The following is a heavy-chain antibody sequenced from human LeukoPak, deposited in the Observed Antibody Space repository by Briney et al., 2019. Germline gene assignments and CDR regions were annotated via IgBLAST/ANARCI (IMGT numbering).Heavy chain of an antibody. J-gene: IGHJ5*02. D-gene: IGHD3-10*01. CDR1: GGTFSSYA. V-gene: IGHV1-2*02. CDR3: AREGLLWFGELLFNWFDP. CDR2: INPNSGGT. Sequence: ASVKVSCKASGGTFSSYAISWVRQAPGQGLEWMGWINPNSGGTNYAQKFQGRVTMTRDTSISTAYMELSRPRSDDTAVYYCAREGLLWFGELLFNWFDPWGQGTLVTVSS.